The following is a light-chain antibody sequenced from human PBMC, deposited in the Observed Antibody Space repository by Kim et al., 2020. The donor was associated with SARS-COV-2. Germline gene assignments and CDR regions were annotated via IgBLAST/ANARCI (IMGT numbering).Light chain of an antibody. V-gene: IGLV3-1*01. CDR3: QTCDSSTVV. J-gene: IGLJ3*02. Sequence: SYELTQPPSVSVSPGQAASITCSGDKLEEKFASWFQQKPGQSPVLVIYEDTKRPSGIPERISGSTSGNTATLTISGTQAMDEADYYCQTCDSSTVVFGGGTQLTVL. CDR2: EDT. CDR1: KLEEKF.